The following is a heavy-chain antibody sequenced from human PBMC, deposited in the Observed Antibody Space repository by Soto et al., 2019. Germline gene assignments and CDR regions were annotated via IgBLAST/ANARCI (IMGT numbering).Heavy chain of an antibody. CDR2: ISSSSSYI. J-gene: IGHJ4*02. CDR1: GFTFSSYS. V-gene: IGHV3-21*01. CDR3: ARAGSWYPHVVVTAIHQNLFDY. D-gene: IGHD2-21*02. Sequence: GGSLRLSCAASGFTFSSYSMNWVRQAPGKGLEWVSSISSSSSYIYYADSVKGRFTISRDNAKNSLYLQMNSLRAEDTAVYYCARAGSWYPHVVVTAIHQNLFDYWGQGTLVTVSS.